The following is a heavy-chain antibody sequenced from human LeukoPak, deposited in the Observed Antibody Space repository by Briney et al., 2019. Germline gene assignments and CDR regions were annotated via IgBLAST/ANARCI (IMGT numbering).Heavy chain of an antibody. Sequence: ASVKVSCKASGYTFTGYYMHWVRQAPGQGLEWMGRINPNSGGTNYAQKFQGRVTMTRDTSISTAYMELSRLRSDDTAVCYCARDHGYSSGWYNYWGQGTLVTISS. CDR1: GYTFTGYY. CDR3: ARDHGYSSGWYNY. J-gene: IGHJ4*02. V-gene: IGHV1-2*06. D-gene: IGHD6-19*01. CDR2: INPNSGGT.